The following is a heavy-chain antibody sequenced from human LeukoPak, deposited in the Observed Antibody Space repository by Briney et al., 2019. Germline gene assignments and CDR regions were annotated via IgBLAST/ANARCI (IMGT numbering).Heavy chain of an antibody. Sequence: GGSLRLSCAASGFTFSTYWMHWVRQAPGKGLVWVSHINPAGSTAFYADSVKGRFTISRDNAKNTVYLQMSSLGAEDTAVYYCGRGMIGAYGSDYWGQGTLVTVSS. CDR1: GFTFSTYW. V-gene: IGHV3-74*01. CDR3: GRGMIGAYGSDY. CDR2: INPAGSTA. D-gene: IGHD3-10*01. J-gene: IGHJ4*02.